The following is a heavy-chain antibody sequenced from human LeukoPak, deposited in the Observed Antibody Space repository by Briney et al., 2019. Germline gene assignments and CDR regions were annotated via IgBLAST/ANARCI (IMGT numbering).Heavy chain of an antibody. CDR2: IRYDGSNK. D-gene: IGHD2-21*01. CDR1: GFTFSSYG. J-gene: IGHJ4*02. V-gene: IGHV3-30*02. Sequence: GGSLRLSCAASGFTFSSYGMHWVRQAPGKGLEWVAFIRYDGSNKYYADSVKGRFTISRDNSKNTLYLQMNSLRAEDTAVYYCAKQPYCGGDCYRYFDYWGQGTLVTVSS. CDR3: AKQPYCGGDCYRYFDY.